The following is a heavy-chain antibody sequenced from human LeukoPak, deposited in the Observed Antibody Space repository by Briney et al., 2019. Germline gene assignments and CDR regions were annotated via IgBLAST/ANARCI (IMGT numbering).Heavy chain of an antibody. D-gene: IGHD5-12*01. Sequence: GGSLRLSCAASGFIFSDHYMDWVRQAPGKGREGVGRIRNKARSYTTEYAASVKGRLTISRDEAKNSLNLQMNSLKTEDTAVYYCAKMEWLRFDAAWGYFDYWGQGTLVTVSS. V-gene: IGHV3-72*01. CDR2: IRNKARSYTT. CDR1: GFIFSDHY. CDR3: AKMEWLRFDAAWGYFDY. J-gene: IGHJ4*02.